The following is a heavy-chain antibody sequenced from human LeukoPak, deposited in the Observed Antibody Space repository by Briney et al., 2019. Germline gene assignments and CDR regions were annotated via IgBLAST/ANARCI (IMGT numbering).Heavy chain of an antibody. CDR2: IFAGGST. V-gene: IGHV3-53*01. CDR1: GLTVGSTY. Sequence: PGGSLRLTCAVPGLTVGSTYMSWVRQAPGKGLEWVSIIFAGGSTYHADSVKGRFTISRDNSKNTLYLQMNSLRAEDTAVYYCARDQMDYWGQGTLVTVSS. CDR3: ARDQMDY. J-gene: IGHJ4*02.